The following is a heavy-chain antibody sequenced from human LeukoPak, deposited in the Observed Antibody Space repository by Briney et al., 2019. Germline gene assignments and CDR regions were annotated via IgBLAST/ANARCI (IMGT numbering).Heavy chain of an antibody. J-gene: IGHJ4*02. CDR2: ISYDGSNK. CDR3: AREDCTIGAVCSSLLDH. V-gene: IGHV3-30-3*01. D-gene: IGHD2-8*01. CDR1: GFTFSSYA. Sequence: GGSLRLSCAASGFTFSSYAMHWVRQAPGKGLEWVAVISYDGSNKYYADSVKGRFTISRDNSKNTLYLQMNSLRAEDTAVYYCAREDCTIGAVCSSLLDHWGRGTLVTVSS.